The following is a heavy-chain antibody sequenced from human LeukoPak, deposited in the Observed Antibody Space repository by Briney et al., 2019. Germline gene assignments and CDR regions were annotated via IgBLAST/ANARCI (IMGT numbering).Heavy chain of an antibody. J-gene: IGHJ3*02. CDR3: ARDFNGYGAYDI. V-gene: IGHV4-59*01. Sequence: SETLSLTCTVSGGSISSYYWSWIRQPPGKGLEWIGYIYYSGSTNYNPSLKSRVTISVDTSKNQFSLKLSSVTAADTAVYYCARDFNGYGAYDIWGQGTMVTVSS. D-gene: IGHD3-16*01. CDR1: GGSISSYY. CDR2: IYYSGST.